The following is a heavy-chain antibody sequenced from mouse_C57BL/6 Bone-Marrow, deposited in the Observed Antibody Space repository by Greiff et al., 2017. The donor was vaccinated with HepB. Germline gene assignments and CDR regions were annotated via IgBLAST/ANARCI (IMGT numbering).Heavy chain of an antibody. V-gene: IGHV1-61*01. CDR3: ATGGMDYDGYYLDY. CDR1: GYTFTSYW. CDR2: IYPSDSET. D-gene: IGHD2-3*01. Sequence: QVQLQQPGAELVRPGSSVKLSCKASGYTFTSYWMDWVKQRPGQGLEWIGNIYPSDSETHYNQKFKDKATLTVEKSSSTAYMQLSSLTSEDSAVYYRATGGMDYDGYYLDYWGQGTTLTVSS. J-gene: IGHJ2*01.